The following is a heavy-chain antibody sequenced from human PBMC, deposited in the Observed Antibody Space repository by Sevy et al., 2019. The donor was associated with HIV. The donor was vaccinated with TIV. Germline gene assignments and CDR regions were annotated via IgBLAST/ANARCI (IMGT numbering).Heavy chain of an antibody. CDR1: GLTFSSYT. Sequence: GGSLRLSCAASGLTFSSYTMSWIRQAPGKGLEWVSAISGSGRYTYDADSVKGRFTLSRDNSKNTLYLQMNSLRAEDTAVYYCATRALSSSFYYYYGMDVWGQGTTVTVSS. CDR3: ATRALSSSFYYYYGMDV. D-gene: IGHD6-13*01. J-gene: IGHJ6*02. V-gene: IGHV3-23*01. CDR2: ISGSGRYT.